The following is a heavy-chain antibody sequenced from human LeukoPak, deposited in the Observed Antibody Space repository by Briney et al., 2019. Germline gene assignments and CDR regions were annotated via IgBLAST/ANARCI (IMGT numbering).Heavy chain of an antibody. J-gene: IGHJ4*02. CDR3: ARRRKWLAH. D-gene: IGHD6-19*01. Sequence: PSETLSLTCTVSGGSISSSSYYWGWIRQPPGKGLEWIGSIYYSGSTYYNPSLKSRVTISVDTSKNQFSLKLSSVTAADTAVYYCARRRKWLAHWGQGTLVTVSS. CDR2: IYYSGST. CDR1: GGSISSSSYY. V-gene: IGHV4-39*01.